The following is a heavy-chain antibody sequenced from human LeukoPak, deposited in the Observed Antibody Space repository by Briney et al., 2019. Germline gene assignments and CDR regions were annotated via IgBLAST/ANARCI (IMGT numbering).Heavy chain of an antibody. CDR2: INHSGST. J-gene: IGHJ4*02. CDR3: ARTHFPRGYFDY. Sequence: PSETLSLTCAVYGGSFSGYYWSWIRQPPGKGLEWIGEINHSGSTNYNPSLKSRVTISVDTSKNQFSLKLSSVTAADTAVYYCARTHFPRGYFDYWGQGTLVTASS. CDR1: GGSFSGYY. V-gene: IGHV4-34*01.